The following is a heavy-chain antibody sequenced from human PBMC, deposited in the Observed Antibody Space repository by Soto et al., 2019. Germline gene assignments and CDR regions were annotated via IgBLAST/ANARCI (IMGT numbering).Heavy chain of an antibody. Sequence: GGSLRLSCAASGFTFSSYSMNWLRQAPGTGLEWVSSISSSTSYIYYADSVKSRFTISRHNAQNSLYPQMHNLRADDTALSHCARAAKSYSSAAGYYYYYGMGVMGQVTRVIV. D-gene: IGHD6-19*01. CDR3: ARAAKSYSSAAGYYYYYGMGV. J-gene: IGHJ6*01. CDR1: GFTFSSYS. CDR2: ISSSTSYI. V-gene: IGHV3-21*04.